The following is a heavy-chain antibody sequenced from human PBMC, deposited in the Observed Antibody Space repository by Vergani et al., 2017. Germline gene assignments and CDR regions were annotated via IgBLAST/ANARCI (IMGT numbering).Heavy chain of an antibody. Sequence: QVQLQESGPGLVKPSETLSLTCTVSGGSISSYYWSWIRQPPGKGLEWIGYIHYSGSTNYNPSLKSRVTISVDTSKNQFSLKLSSVTAADTAVYYCASGGNGPVDYWGQGTLVTVSS. D-gene: IGHD3-16*01. V-gene: IGHV4-59*01. CDR2: IHYSGST. CDR3: ASGGNGPVDY. J-gene: IGHJ4*02. CDR1: GGSISSYY.